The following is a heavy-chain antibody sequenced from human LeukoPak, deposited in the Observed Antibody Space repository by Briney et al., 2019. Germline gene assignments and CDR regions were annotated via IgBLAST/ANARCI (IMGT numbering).Heavy chain of an antibody. Sequence: GGSLRLSCAASGFTFSSYGMHWVRQAPGKGLEWVAFIRYDGSNKYYADSVKGRFTISRDNSKNTLYLQMNSLRAEDTAVYYCAKDDGIAARCPLYYFDYWGQGTLVTVSS. CDR2: IRYDGSNK. CDR3: AKDDGIAARCPLYYFDY. V-gene: IGHV3-30*02. D-gene: IGHD6-6*01. CDR1: GFTFSSYG. J-gene: IGHJ4*02.